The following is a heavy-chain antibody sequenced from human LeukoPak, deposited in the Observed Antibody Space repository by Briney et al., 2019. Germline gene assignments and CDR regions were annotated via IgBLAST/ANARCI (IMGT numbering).Heavy chain of an antibody. CDR3: AREVDDTAMPTTGAIFDY. J-gene: IGHJ4*02. CDR2: MNPNSGNT. Sequence: ASVKVSCKASGYTFTSYDINWVRQATGQGLEWMGWMNPNSGNTGYAQKFQGRVTMTRDMSTSTVYMELSSLRSEDTAVYYCAREVDDTAMPTTGAIFDYWGQGTLVTVSS. V-gene: IGHV1-8*01. D-gene: IGHD5-18*01. CDR1: GYTFTSYD.